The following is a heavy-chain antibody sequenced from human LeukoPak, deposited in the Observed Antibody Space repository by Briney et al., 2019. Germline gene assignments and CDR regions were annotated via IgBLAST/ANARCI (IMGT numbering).Heavy chain of an antibody. CDR2: IFHSGNT. J-gene: IGHJ4*02. CDR3: ARGPPYIVVVTAIGFFDY. V-gene: IGHV4-30-2*01. Sequence: SETLSLTCAVSGGSISSGGYSWSWIRQPPGKDLEWIGYIFHSGNTYYNPSFKSRVTMLIDRSKNQFSLRVTSVTAADTAVYYCARGPPYIVVVTAIGFFDYWGQGTLVTVSS. CDR1: GGSISSGGYS. D-gene: IGHD2-21*02.